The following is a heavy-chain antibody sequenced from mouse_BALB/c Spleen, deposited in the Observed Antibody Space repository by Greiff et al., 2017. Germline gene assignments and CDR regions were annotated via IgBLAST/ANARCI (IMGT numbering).Heavy chain of an antibody. CDR2: IWSDGST. J-gene: IGHJ1*01. Sequence: VKLVESGPDLVAPSQSLSITCTVSGFSLTSYGVHWVRQPPGKGLEWLVVIWSDGSTTYNSALKSRLSISKDNSKSQVFLKMNSLQTDDTAMYYCARHGRLRRDWYFDDWGAGTTVTVSS. V-gene: IGHV2-6-2*01. CDR3: ARHGRLRRDWYFDD. CDR1: GFSLTSYG. D-gene: IGHD2-4*01.